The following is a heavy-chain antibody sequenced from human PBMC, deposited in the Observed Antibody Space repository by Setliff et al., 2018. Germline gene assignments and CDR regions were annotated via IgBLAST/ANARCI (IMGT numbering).Heavy chain of an antibody. CDR2: INPSVYRK. V-gene: IGHV3-23*01. Sequence: QPGGSLRLSCAASGFTFNTYAMSWVRQAPGKGMEWVSAINPSVYRKYYADSVKGRFTISRDNDKNSVYLQMNSLRAEDTAFYYCARGTYYDILIGYGGDYWGQGTLVTVSS. CDR3: ARGTYYDILIGYGGDY. D-gene: IGHD3-9*01. CDR1: GFTFNTYA. J-gene: IGHJ4*02.